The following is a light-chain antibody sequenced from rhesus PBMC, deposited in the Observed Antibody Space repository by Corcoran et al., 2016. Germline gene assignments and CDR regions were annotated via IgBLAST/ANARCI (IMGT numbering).Light chain of an antibody. CDR3: QHYYSTPPT. CDR2: EAS. J-gene: IGKJ1*01. Sequence: DIQMTQSPSSLSASVRDRVTITCRASQGITHDLAWYQQKPGETPKLLIYEASSLQSGIPSRFSGSGSGTDFTLPISGLQSGAFATYYCQHYYSTPPTFGQWTKVEIK. CDR1: QGITHD. V-gene: IGKV1-25*01.